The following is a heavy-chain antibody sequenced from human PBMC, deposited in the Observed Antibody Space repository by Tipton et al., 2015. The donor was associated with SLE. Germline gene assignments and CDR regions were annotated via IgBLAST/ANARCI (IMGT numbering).Heavy chain of an antibody. CDR1: GGSISSSGHY. J-gene: IGHJ3*02. V-gene: IGHV4-39*01. CDR3: ARVGLITPDAFDI. Sequence: TLSLTCTVSGGSISSSGHYWGWIRQPPGKGLEWIGSIYYSVATHYNPSLKSRVTISADTSKNRFSLRLTSVTAADTAVYYCARVGLITPDAFDIWGEGTMVTVSS. D-gene: IGHD5-24*01. CDR2: IYYSVAT.